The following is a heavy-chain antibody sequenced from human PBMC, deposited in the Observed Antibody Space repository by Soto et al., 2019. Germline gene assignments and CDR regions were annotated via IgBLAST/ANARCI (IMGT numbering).Heavy chain of an antibody. V-gene: IGHV1-8*01. CDR1: GYTFTSYD. CDR3: ARGGYIYGYGYYYGMDV. J-gene: IGHJ6*02. D-gene: IGHD5-18*01. Sequence: ASVKVSCKASGYTFTSYDINWVRQATGQGLEWMGWMNPNSGNTGYAQKFQGRVTMTRNTSISTAYLELSSLRSEDTAVYYCARGGYIYGYGYYYGMDVWGQGTTVTVSS. CDR2: MNPNSGNT.